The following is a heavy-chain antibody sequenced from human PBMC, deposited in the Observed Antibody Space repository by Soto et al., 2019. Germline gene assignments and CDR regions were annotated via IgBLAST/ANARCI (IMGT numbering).Heavy chain of an antibody. Sequence: EVQLVESGGGLVQPGGSLRLSCAASGFMFSTYWMHWVRQAPGKGLVWVSRIKSDGSTTSYADPVKGRFTISRDTAKNTLYLEIISLRAVDTAVYYCARSDTVRHTCGMDLWRQGTTVTGS. CDR2: IKSDGSTT. CDR3: ARSDTVRHTCGMDL. J-gene: IGHJ6*02. V-gene: IGHV3-74*01. CDR1: GFMFSTYW. D-gene: IGHD2-2*02.